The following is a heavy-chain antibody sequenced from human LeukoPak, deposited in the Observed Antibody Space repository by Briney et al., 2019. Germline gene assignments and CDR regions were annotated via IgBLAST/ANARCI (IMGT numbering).Heavy chain of an antibody. V-gene: IGHV3-66*04. J-gene: IGHJ4*02. Sequence: GGSLRLSCAASGFTVSSNYMSWVRQAPGKGLEWVSVIYSGGSTYYADSVKGRFTISRDNSKNTLYLQMNSLRAEDTAVYYCARPQHRSSSRLYFDYWGQGTLVTVSS. CDR3: ARPQHRSSSRLYFDY. CDR1: GFTVSSNY. CDR2: IYSGGST. D-gene: IGHD6-6*01.